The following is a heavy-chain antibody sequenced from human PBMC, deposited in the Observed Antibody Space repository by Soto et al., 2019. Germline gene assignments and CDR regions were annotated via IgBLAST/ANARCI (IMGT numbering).Heavy chain of an antibody. CDR3: ARASGFWSGYEFFGDYMDV. Sequence: PSLILSLTCSVSGGSISSYYWSCIRKPPGKGLEWIGYIYYSGSTNYNPSLKSRVTISVDTSKNQFSLKLSSVTAADTAVYYCARASGFWSGYEFFGDYMDVWGKGTTVTVSS. CDR1: GGSISSYY. CDR2: IYYSGST. V-gene: IGHV4-59*01. D-gene: IGHD3-3*01. J-gene: IGHJ6*03.